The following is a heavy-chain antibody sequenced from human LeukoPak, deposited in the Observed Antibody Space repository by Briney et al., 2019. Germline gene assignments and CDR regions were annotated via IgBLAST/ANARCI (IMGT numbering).Heavy chain of an antibody. CDR1: GFTFSSYN. D-gene: IGHD6-19*01. CDR2: ISSSSSTV. CDR3: AKDGSSGWSYYFDY. J-gene: IGHJ4*02. Sequence: GGSLRLSCAASGFTFSSYNMNWVRQAPGRGLEWVSYISSSSSTVYYADSVKGRFTISRDNAKNSLYLQMNRLRAEDTAVYYCAKDGSSGWSYYFDYWGQGTLVTVSS. V-gene: IGHV3-48*04.